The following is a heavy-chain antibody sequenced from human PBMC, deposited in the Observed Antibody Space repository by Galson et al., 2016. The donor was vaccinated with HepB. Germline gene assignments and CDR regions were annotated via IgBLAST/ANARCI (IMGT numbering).Heavy chain of an antibody. J-gene: IGHJ4*02. D-gene: IGHD6-19*01. CDR1: GFTFGSHW. V-gene: IGHV3-7*01. Sequence: SLRLSCADFGFTFGSHWMSWVRQAPGKGLEWVANIKRDGSERNYADSVKGRFTISRDNTQNSLYLHMSTLRAEDTAVYYCAVGGWLDYWGQGTLVSVSS. CDR2: IKRDGSER. CDR3: AVGGWLDY.